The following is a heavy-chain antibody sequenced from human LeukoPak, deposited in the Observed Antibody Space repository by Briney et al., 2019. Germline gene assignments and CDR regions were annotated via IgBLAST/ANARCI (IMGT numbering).Heavy chain of an antibody. V-gene: IGHV4-34*01. Sequence: SETLSLTCAVYGGSSSGYYWSWIRQPPGKGLEWIGEINHSGSTNYNPSLKSRVTISVDTSKNQFSLKLSSVTAADTAVYYCARGFRYYDSSGYVYWGQGTLVTVSS. CDR2: INHSGST. CDR3: ARGFRYYDSSGYVY. CDR1: GGSSSGYY. D-gene: IGHD3-22*01. J-gene: IGHJ4*02.